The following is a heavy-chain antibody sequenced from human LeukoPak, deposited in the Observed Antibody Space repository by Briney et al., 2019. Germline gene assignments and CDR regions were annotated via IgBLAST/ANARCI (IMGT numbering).Heavy chain of an antibody. J-gene: IGHJ6*03. CDR1: GGSISRSTYS. D-gene: IGHD6-6*01. V-gene: IGHV4-39*07. Sequence: PSETLSLTCTVSGGSISRSTYSWAWIRQSPGKGLEWIAIVHYSGSTYYNPSLKSRVTISVDTSKNQFSLKLSSVTAADTAVYYCARDRTSSSGYYYYMDVWGKGTTVTVSS. CDR2: VHYSGST. CDR3: ARDRTSSSGYYYYMDV.